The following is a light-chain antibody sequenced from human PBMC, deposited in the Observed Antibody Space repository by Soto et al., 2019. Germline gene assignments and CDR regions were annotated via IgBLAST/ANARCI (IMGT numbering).Light chain of an antibody. CDR1: SSDIGAYNY. J-gene: IGLJ1*01. V-gene: IGLV2-14*01. Sequence: QSALTQPASVSGSPGQSITISCTGSSSDIGAYNYVSWFQRYPGKAPKLIISEVSNRPSGVSNRFSGSKSGTAASLTISGLQTEDEADYFCFSFTTDWTHVSGNRTKVTVL. CDR2: EVS. CDR3: FSFTTDWTHV.